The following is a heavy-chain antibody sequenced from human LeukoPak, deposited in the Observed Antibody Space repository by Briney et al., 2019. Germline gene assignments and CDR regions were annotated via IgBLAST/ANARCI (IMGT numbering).Heavy chain of an antibody. V-gene: IGHV4-59*12. Sequence: SETLSLTCTVSGGSISSYYWSWIRQPPGKGLEWIGYIYYSGSTNYNPSLKSRVTISVDTSKNQFSLKLSSVTAADTAVYYCARDIGDTAMVTPAYWGQGTLVTVSS. D-gene: IGHD5-18*01. CDR3: ARDIGDTAMVTPAY. CDR1: GGSISSYY. CDR2: IYYSGST. J-gene: IGHJ4*02.